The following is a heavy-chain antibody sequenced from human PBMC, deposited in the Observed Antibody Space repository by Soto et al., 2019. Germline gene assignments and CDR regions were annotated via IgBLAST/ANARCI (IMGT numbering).Heavy chain of an antibody. CDR3: ARADKGGSSSWPRGNWFDP. J-gene: IGHJ5*02. Sequence: SETLSLTCAVSGGSISSGGYSWSWIRQPPGKGLEWIGYIYHSGSTYYNPSLKSRVTISVDRSKNQFSLKLSSVTAADTAVYYCARADKGGSSSWPRGNWFDPWGQGTLVTSPQ. CDR1: GGSISSGGYS. D-gene: IGHD6-13*01. CDR2: IYHSGST. V-gene: IGHV4-30-2*01.